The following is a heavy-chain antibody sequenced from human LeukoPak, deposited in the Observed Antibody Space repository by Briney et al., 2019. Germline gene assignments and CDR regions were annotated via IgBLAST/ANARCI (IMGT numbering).Heavy chain of an antibody. V-gene: IGHV3-74*01. J-gene: IGHJ5*02. CDR3: ARDSTSMGNWFDP. CDR2: VSRDGSTT. D-gene: IGHD2-2*01. CDR1: GFTFSCYL. Sequence: GGSLRLSCAVSGFTFSCYLMHWVRQAPGKGLVWVSRVSRDGSTTNYADSVKGRFTISRDNAKNTLYLQMNSLRAEDTAVYYCARDSTSMGNWFDPWGQGIMVTVSS.